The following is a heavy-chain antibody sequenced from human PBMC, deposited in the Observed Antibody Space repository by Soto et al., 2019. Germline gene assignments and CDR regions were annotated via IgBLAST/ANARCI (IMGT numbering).Heavy chain of an antibody. CDR3: ARVSDYYGSGGAH. V-gene: IGHV4-31*03. Sequence: QVQLQESGPGLVKPSQTLSLTCTVSGGSITDGGYYWSWIRQHPGKGLEWIGYIYYSGSTYYNPPLKTRLTISVDTSKNQFSLKLSSVTAADTAVYYCARVSDYYGSGGAHWGQGTLVTVSS. J-gene: IGHJ4*02. CDR2: IYYSGST. D-gene: IGHD3-10*01. CDR1: GGSITDGGYY.